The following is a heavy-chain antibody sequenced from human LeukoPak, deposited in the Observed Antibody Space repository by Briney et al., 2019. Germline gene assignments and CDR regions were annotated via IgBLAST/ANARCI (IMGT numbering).Heavy chain of an antibody. V-gene: IGHV1-2*02. CDR3: ARDGAYYGSGSSDLWFDP. CDR2: INPNSGGT. CDR1: GGTFSSYA. J-gene: IGHJ5*02. D-gene: IGHD3-10*01. Sequence: GASVKVSCKASGGTFSSYAISWVRQAPGQGLEWMGWINPNSGGTNYAQKFQGRVTMTRDTSISTAYMELSRLRSDDTAVYYCARDGAYYGSGSSDLWFDPWGQGTLVTVSS.